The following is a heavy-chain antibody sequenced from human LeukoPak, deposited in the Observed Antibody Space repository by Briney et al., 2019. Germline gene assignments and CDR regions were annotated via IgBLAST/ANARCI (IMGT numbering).Heavy chain of an antibody. V-gene: IGHV3-33*01. Sequence: RPGGSQSLLCAPSGFTFSNSCMLWVRQAPGKGLGWVAVIWYVGSNTYYADSVKGRFSISRDNSRKTLYLKMNSLRADDTAVYYCGRGSYYSFWSGYWEGSAFDFWGQGTLVTVSS. CDR1: GFTFSNSC. J-gene: IGHJ4*02. CDR3: GRGSYYSFWSGYWEGSAFDF. CDR2: IWYVGSNT. D-gene: IGHD3-3*01.